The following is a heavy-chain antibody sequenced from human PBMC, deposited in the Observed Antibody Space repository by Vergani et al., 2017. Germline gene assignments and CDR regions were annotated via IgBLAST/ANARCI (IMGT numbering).Heavy chain of an antibody. CDR1: GFTFSSYA. V-gene: IGHV3-23*01. CDR2: ISGSGGST. Sequence: EVQLLESGGGLVQPGGSLRLSCAASGFTFSSYAMSWVRQAPGKGLEWVSAISGSGGSTYYADSVKGRFTISRDNSKNTLYLQMSSLRAEDTAVYYCAKGSTYYYDSSGPNYFDYWGQGTLVTVSS. D-gene: IGHD3-22*01. J-gene: IGHJ4*02. CDR3: AKGSTYYYDSSGPNYFDY.